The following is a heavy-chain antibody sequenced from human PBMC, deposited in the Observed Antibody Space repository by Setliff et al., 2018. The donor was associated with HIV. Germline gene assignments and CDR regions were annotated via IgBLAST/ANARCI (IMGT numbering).Heavy chain of an antibody. CDR2: VYYSGST. D-gene: IGHD1-26*01. CDR1: GGSISSSSYY. Sequence: PSETLSLTCTVSGGSISSSSYYWGWIRQPPGKGLEWIGSVYYSGSTYYNPSLKSRVTISLDTARNQFSLELTSVTATDTAVYYCARDRRDDYYLTAYFDSLGQGTVVTVSS. J-gene: IGHJ4*02. CDR3: ARDRRDDYYLTAYFDS. V-gene: IGHV4-39*07.